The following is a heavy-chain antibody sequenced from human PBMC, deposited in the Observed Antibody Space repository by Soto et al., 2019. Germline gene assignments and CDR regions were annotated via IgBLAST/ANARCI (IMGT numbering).Heavy chain of an antibody. CDR2: ISYDGSNK. V-gene: IGHV3-30*18. CDR1: GFTFSSYG. D-gene: IGHD3-3*01. Sequence: GGSLRLSSAASGFTFSSYGMHWVRQAPGKGLEWVAVISYDGSNKYYADSVKGRFTISRDNSKNTLYLQMNSLRAEDTAVYYCAKDNNDFWSGSLDYWGQGTLVTVSS. J-gene: IGHJ4*02. CDR3: AKDNNDFWSGSLDY.